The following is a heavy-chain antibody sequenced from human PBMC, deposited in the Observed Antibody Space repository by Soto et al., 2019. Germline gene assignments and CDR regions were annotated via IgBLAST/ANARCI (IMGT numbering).Heavy chain of an antibody. CDR2: ISGSGGST. J-gene: IGHJ4*02. CDR1: GFTFSSYA. Sequence: PGGSLRLSCAASGFTFSSYAMSWVRQAPGKGLEWVSAISGSGGSTSYADSVKGRLTISRDNSKNTLYLQMNSLRAEDTAVYYCASFPYDSSGYYYEEVVDYWGQGTLVTVSS. CDR3: ASFPYDSSGYYYEEVVDY. V-gene: IGHV3-23*01. D-gene: IGHD3-22*01.